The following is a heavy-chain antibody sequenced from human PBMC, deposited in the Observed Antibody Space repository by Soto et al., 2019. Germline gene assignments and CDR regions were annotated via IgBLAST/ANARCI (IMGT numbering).Heavy chain of an antibody. CDR2: IYSSGSA. J-gene: IGHJ6*02. CDR1: GGSISSGGYS. V-gene: IGHV4-61*02. CDR3: ARDHSYCSGTTCHESYGMDV. Sequence: SETLSLTCAVSGGSISSGGYSWSWIRQPAGKGLEWIGRIYSSGSANYSPSLKSRVTMSVDTSKNQFSLKLSSVTAADTALYYCARDHSYCSGTTCHESYGMDVWGQGTTVTVSS. D-gene: IGHD2-2*01.